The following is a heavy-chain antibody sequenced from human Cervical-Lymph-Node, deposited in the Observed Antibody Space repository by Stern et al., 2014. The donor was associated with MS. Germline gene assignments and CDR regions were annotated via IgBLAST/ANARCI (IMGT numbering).Heavy chain of an antibody. CDR2: ISYDGSNK. J-gene: IGHJ4*02. Sequence: VQLVESGGGVVQPGRSLRLSCAASGFTFSSYAMHWVRQAPGKGLEWVAVISYDGSNKYYADSVKGRFTISRDNSKNTLYLQMNSLRAEDTAVYYCARDGSIAAHPFDYWGQGTLVTVSS. D-gene: IGHD6-6*01. CDR3: ARDGSIAAHPFDY. CDR1: GFTFSSYA. V-gene: IGHV3-30*01.